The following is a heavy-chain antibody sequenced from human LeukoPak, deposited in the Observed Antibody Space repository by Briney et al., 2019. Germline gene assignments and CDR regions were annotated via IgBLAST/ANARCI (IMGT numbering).Heavy chain of an antibody. Sequence: SETLSLTCTVSGGSISSYYWSWIRQPPGKGLEWIGYIYYSGSTNYNPSLKSRVTISVDTSKNQFSLKLSSVTAADTAVYYCAVTSPATVSDEGYYYGMDVWGQGTTVTVSS. D-gene: IGHD4-4*01. CDR1: GGSISSYY. J-gene: IGHJ6*02. CDR3: AVTSPATVSDEGYYYGMDV. CDR2: IYYSGST. V-gene: IGHV4-59*08.